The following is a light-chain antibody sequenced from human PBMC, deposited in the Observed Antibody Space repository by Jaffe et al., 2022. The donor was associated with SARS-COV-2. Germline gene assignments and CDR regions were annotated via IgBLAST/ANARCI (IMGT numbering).Light chain of an antibody. Sequence: EIVMTQSPATLSVSPGERATLSCRASQSVSSSLAWYQQKPGQAPRLLIYGASARATGIPARFSGSGSGTEFTLTIRSLQSEDFAVYYCQQYNNWWTFGQGTKVEIK. CDR3: QQYNNWWT. J-gene: IGKJ1*01. V-gene: IGKV3-15*01. CDR2: GAS. CDR1: QSVSSS.